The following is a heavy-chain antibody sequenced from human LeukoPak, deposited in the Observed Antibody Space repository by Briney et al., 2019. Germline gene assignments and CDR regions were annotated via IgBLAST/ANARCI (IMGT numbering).Heavy chain of an antibody. CDR2: INHSGST. CDR3: ARASSATGGDY. D-gene: IGHD7-27*01. Sequence: PSETLSLTCAVYGGSFSGYYWSWIRQPPGKGLEWIGEINHSGSTSYNPSLKSRVTISVDTSKNQFSLKLSSVTAADTAVYYCARASSATGGDYWGQGTLVTVSS. CDR1: GGSFSGYY. V-gene: IGHV4-34*01. J-gene: IGHJ4*02.